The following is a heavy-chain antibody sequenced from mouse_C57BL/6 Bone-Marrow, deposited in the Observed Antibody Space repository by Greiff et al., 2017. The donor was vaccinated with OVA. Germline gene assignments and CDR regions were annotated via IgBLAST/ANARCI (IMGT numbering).Heavy chain of an antibody. D-gene: IGHD2-3*01. Sequence: EVQGVESGGGLVQPGGSLKLSCAASGFTFSDYYMYWVRQTPEKRLEWVAYISNGGGSTYYPDTVKGRFTISRDNAKNTLYLQMSRLKSEDTAMYYCARHGLLPFAYWGQGTLVTVSA. V-gene: IGHV5-12*01. CDR3: ARHGLLPFAY. J-gene: IGHJ3*01. CDR1: GFTFSDYY. CDR2: ISNGGGST.